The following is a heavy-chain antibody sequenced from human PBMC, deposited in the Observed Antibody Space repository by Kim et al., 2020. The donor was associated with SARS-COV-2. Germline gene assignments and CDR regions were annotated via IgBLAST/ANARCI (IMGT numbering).Heavy chain of an antibody. CDR3: AKDPRKSIAAAGD. J-gene: IGHJ4*02. V-gene: IGHV3-23*01. D-gene: IGHD6-13*01. Sequence: ADSVKGRLTISRDNSKNTLYLQMNSLRAEDTAVYYCAKDPRKSIAAAGDWGQGTLVTVSS.